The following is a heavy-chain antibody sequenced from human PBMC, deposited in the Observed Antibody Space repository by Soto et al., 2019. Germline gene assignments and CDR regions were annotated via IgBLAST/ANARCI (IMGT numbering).Heavy chain of an antibody. CDR1: GGTISSYY. J-gene: IGHJ5*02. V-gene: IGHV4-59*01. D-gene: IGHD6-25*01. Sequence: SETLSLTCTVSGGTISSYYWSWIRQPPGKGLEWIGYIYYSGSTNYNPSLKSRVTISVDTSKNQFSLKLSSVTAADTAVYYCARPHGGSSGWDNWFDPWGQGTLVTVSS. CDR2: IYYSGST. CDR3: ARPHGGSSGWDNWFDP.